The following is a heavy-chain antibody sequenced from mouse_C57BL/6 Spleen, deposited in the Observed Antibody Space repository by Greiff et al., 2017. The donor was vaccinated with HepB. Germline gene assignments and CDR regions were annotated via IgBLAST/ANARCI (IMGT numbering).Heavy chain of an antibody. V-gene: IGHV1-55*01. CDR2: IYPGSGST. Sequence: QVQLQQPGAELVKPGASVKMSCKASGYTFTSYWITWVKQRPGQGLEWIGDIYPGSGSTNYNEKFKSKATLTVDTSSSTAYMQLSSLTSEDSAVYYCASRTVKGAWFAYWGQGTLVTVSA. D-gene: IGHD1-1*01. CDR3: ASRTVKGAWFAY. CDR1: GYTFTSYW. J-gene: IGHJ3*01.